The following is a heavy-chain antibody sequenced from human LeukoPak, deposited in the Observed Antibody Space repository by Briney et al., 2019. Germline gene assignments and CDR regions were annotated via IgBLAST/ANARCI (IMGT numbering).Heavy chain of an antibody. CDR2: IWQGGSEK. V-gene: IGHV3-7*03. CDR3: AKEKVVDLIRAFDI. D-gene: IGHD2-15*01. CDR1: GFPFSNYW. Sequence: GGSLRLSCTASGFPFSNYWMSWVRQAPGKGLEWVANIWQGGSEKYYVDSVKGRFTISRDNSKNTLYLQMNSLRAEDTALYYCAKEKVVDLIRAFDIWGQGTMVTVSS. J-gene: IGHJ3*02.